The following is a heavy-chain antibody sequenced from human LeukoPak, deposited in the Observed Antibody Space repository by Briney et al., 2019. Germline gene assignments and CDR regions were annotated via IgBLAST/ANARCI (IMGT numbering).Heavy chain of an antibody. CDR1: GYTFTSYY. V-gene: IGHV1-46*01. J-gene: IGHJ4*02. Sequence: ASVKVSCKASGYTFTSYYMHWVRQAPGQGLEWMGIINPSGGSTSYAQKFQGRVTMTRDTSISTAYMELSRLRSDDTAVYYCASSTKLWFGETDWGQGTLVTVSS. D-gene: IGHD3-10*01. CDR2: INPSGGST. CDR3: ASSTKLWFGETD.